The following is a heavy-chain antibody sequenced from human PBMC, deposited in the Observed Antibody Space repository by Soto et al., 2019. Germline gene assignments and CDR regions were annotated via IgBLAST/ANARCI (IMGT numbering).Heavy chain of an antibody. D-gene: IGHD1-26*01. Sequence: PSETLSLTCTVAGGSICSSSHYWGWIRQPPGKGLEWIGSIYYSGSTYYNPSLKSRVTISVDTSKNQFSLKLSSVTAADTAVYYCARGWEDPAPSGLDVWGKGTTVTVSS. V-gene: IGHV4-39*01. CDR3: ARGWEDPAPSGLDV. J-gene: IGHJ6*04. CDR2: IYYSGST. CDR1: GGSICSSSHY.